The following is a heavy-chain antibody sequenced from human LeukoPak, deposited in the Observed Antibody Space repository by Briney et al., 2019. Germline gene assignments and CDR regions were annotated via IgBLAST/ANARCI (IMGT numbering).Heavy chain of an antibody. Sequence: SETLSLTCTVSGGSISSSSYYWGWIRQPPGKGLEWIGSIYYSGSTYYNPSLKSRVTISVDTSKNQFSLKLSSVTAADTAVYYCARDRRGFWSGYYGYYYYMDVWGKGTTVTVSS. CDR2: IYYSGST. CDR3: ARDRRGFWSGYYGYYYYMDV. D-gene: IGHD3-3*01. V-gene: IGHV4-39*07. J-gene: IGHJ6*03. CDR1: GGSISSSSYY.